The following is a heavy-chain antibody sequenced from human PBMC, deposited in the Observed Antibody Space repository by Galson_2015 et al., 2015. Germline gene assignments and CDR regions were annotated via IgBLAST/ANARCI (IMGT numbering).Heavy chain of an antibody. D-gene: IGHD2-15*01. V-gene: IGHV3-53*01. CDR3: ARDTGRNYYGMDV. CDR2: IYSGGST. CDR1: GFTVSSNY. J-gene: IGHJ6*02. Sequence: LRLSCAASGFTVSSNYMSWVRQAPGKGLEWVSVIYSGGSTYYADSVKGRFTISRDNSKNTLYLQMNSLRAEDTAVYYCARDTGRNYYGMDVWGQGTTVTVSS.